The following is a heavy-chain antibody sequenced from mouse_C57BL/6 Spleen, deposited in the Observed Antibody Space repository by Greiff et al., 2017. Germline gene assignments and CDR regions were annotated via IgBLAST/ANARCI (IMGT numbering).Heavy chain of an antibody. D-gene: IGHD1-1*01. CDR3: ASFYYYGSHYFDY. V-gene: IGHV1-20*01. J-gene: IGHJ2*01. CDR2: INPDNGDT. Sequence: VQLQQSGPELVKPGDSVKISCKASGYSFTGYFMNWVMQSHGKSLEWIGRINPDNGDTFYNQKFKGKATLTVDKSSSTAHMELRSLTSEDSAVYYCASFYYYGSHYFDYWGQGTTLTVSS. CDR1: GYSFTGYF.